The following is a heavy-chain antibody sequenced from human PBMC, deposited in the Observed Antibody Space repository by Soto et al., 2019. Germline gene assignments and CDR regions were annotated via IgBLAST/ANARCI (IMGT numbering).Heavy chain of an antibody. Sequence: PSETLSLTCAVYGGSFSGYYWSWIRQPPGKGLEWIGEINHSGSTNYNPSLKSRVTISVDTSKNQFSLKLSSVTAADTAVYYCARKGRYYDSSGYSCYFDYWGQGTLVTVSS. V-gene: IGHV4-34*01. CDR2: INHSGST. D-gene: IGHD3-22*01. CDR1: GGSFSGYY. CDR3: ARKGRYYDSSGYSCYFDY. J-gene: IGHJ4*02.